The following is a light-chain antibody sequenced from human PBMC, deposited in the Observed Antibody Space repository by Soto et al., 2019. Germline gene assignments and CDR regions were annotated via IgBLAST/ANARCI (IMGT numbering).Light chain of an antibody. CDR1: SSDVGEYNS. J-gene: IGLJ1*01. Sequence: QSALTQPASVSGSPGQSITISCTGTSSDVGEYNSVSWYQQHPGKAPKLIIYEVTNRPSGVSDRLSGSKSGNTASLTISGLQAEDEADYYCSSYTSSSPYVFGTGTKVTVL. V-gene: IGLV2-14*01. CDR3: SSYTSSSPYV. CDR2: EVT.